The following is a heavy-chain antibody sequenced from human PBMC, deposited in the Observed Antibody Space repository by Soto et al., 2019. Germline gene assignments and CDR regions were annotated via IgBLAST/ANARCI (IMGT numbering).Heavy chain of an antibody. V-gene: IGHV4-34*01. Sequence: SEILSLTCAVYGGSFSGYYWSWIRQPPGKGLEWIGEINHSGSTNYNPSLKSRVTISVDTSKNQFSLKLSSVTAADTAVYYCARLRFLEWFSTPRVYYFDYWGQGTLVTVSS. D-gene: IGHD3-3*01. CDR1: GGSFSGYY. CDR3: ARLRFLEWFSTPRVYYFDY. J-gene: IGHJ4*02. CDR2: INHSGST.